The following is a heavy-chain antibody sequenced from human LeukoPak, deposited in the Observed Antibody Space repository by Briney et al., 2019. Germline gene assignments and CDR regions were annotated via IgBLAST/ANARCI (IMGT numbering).Heavy chain of an antibody. CDR3: ATKGRNYDFWSGSSNFDY. D-gene: IGHD3-3*01. V-gene: IGHV3-23*01. CDR1: GFAFSSYA. CDR2: ISGSSGNT. J-gene: IGHJ4*02. Sequence: GGSLRLSCAASGFAFSSYAMSWVRQAPGKGLEWVSSISGSSGNTYHADSVKGRFTISRDNSKNTLYLQVNSLRAEDTAVYYCATKGRNYDFWSGSSNFDYWGQGTLVTVSS.